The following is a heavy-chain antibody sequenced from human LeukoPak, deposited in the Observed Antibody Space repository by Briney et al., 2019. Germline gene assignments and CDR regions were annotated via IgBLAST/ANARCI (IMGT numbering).Heavy chain of an antibody. Sequence: ASVKVSCKASGGTFSSYAISWVRQAPGQGLEWMGRINPNSGGTNYAQKFQGRVTMTRDTSISTAYMELSRLRSDDTAVYYCARDLRYYGSGSYRYWGQGTLVTVSS. V-gene: IGHV1-2*06. CDR1: GGTFSSYA. CDR2: INPNSGGT. D-gene: IGHD3-10*01. J-gene: IGHJ4*02. CDR3: ARDLRYYGSGSYRY.